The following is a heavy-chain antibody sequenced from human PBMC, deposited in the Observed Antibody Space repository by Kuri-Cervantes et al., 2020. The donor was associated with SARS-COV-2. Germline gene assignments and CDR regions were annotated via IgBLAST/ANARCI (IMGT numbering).Heavy chain of an antibody. CDR3: ARLSPPKDAFDI. V-gene: IGHV4-39*01. J-gene: IGHJ3*02. D-gene: IGHD3-16*02. Sequence: ESLKISCTVSGGSISSSSYYWGWIRQPPGKGLEWIESIYYSGSTYYNPSLKSRVTISVDTSKNQFSLKLSSVTAADTAVYYCARLSPPKDAFDIWGQGTMVTVSS. CDR2: IYYSGST. CDR1: GGSISSSSYY.